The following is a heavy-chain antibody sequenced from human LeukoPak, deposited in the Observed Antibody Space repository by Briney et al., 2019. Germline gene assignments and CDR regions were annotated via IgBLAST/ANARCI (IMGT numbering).Heavy chain of an antibody. J-gene: IGHJ4*02. Sequence: ASVKVSCKAAGGTFSSYAISWVRQAPGQGLEWMGGIIPIFGTANYAQKFQGRVTITTDESTSTAYMELSSLRSEDTAVYYCARDKIEYSSSSGFDYWGQGTLVTVSS. D-gene: IGHD6-6*01. V-gene: IGHV1-69*05. CDR1: GGTFSSYA. CDR2: IIPIFGTA. CDR3: ARDKIEYSSSSGFDY.